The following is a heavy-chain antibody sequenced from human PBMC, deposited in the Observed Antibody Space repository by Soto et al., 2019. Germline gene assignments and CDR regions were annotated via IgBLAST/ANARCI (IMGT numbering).Heavy chain of an antibody. CDR3: ASPNRISGSLTPSWSFDY. D-gene: IGHD3-22*01. Sequence: PGGSMRLSCAASGFTFSGYSLNWVRQAPKKELEWVSSISSSSSYIYYADSVKGRFTISRDNAKNSLYLQMNSLRAEDTAVYYCASPNRISGSLTPSWSFDYWGQGTLVTVSS. CDR1: GFTFSGYS. V-gene: IGHV3-21*01. J-gene: IGHJ4*02. CDR2: ISSSSSYI.